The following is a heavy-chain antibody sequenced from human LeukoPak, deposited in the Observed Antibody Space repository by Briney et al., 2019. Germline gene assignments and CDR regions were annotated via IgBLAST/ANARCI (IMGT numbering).Heavy chain of an antibody. Sequence: GGSLRLSCAASGFXLSSYGIHWVRQAPGKGLEWVTVIWYDGSNKYYADSVKGRFTISRDNSKNTMYLQMNSLRAEDTAVYYCARADMATITIDYWGQGTLVTVSS. CDR3: ARADMATITIDY. D-gene: IGHD5-24*01. J-gene: IGHJ4*02. CDR1: GFXLSSYG. CDR2: IWYDGSNK. V-gene: IGHV3-33*01.